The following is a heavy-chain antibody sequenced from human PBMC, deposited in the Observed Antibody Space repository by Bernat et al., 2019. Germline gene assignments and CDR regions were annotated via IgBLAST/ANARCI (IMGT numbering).Heavy chain of an antibody. Sequence: QVQLQESGPGLVKPSETLSLTCTVSGGSISSYYWSWIRQPPGKGLEWIGYIYYSGSTNYNPSLKSRVTISVDTSKNQFSLKLSSVTAADTAVYYCARAPLYDILTGYYPGAFDYWGQGTLVTVSS. D-gene: IGHD3-9*01. V-gene: IGHV4-59*01. CDR1: GGSISSYY. CDR3: ARAPLYDILTGYYPGAFDY. CDR2: IYYSGST. J-gene: IGHJ4*02.